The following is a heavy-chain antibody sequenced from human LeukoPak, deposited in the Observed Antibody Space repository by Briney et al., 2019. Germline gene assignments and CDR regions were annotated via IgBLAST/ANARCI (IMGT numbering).Heavy chain of an antibody. Sequence: GRSLRLSCAASGFTFSSYGMHWVRQAPGKGLEWVAVISYDGSNKYYADSVEGRFTISRDNSKNTLYLQMNSLRAEDTAVYYCAKPLWFGELPSGAFDIWGQGTMVTVSS. CDR1: GFTFSSYG. CDR3: AKPLWFGELPSGAFDI. D-gene: IGHD3-10*01. V-gene: IGHV3-30*18. CDR2: ISYDGSNK. J-gene: IGHJ3*02.